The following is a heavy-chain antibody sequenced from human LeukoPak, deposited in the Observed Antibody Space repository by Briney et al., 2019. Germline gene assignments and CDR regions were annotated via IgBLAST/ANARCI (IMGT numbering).Heavy chain of an antibody. D-gene: IGHD6-13*01. J-gene: IGHJ6*02. V-gene: IGHV3-23*01. CDR3: AKIISSRWSEILAGMDV. CDR2: LSGSGANT. CDR1: GFTFNSYA. Sequence: GGSLRLSCAASGFTFNSYAMSWVRQAPRKGLEWVLDLSGSGANTYYAHSVKGRFTISRDNSKNTLYLQMYSLRADGRVVYYCAKIISSRWSEILAGMDVWGQGTTVTVSS.